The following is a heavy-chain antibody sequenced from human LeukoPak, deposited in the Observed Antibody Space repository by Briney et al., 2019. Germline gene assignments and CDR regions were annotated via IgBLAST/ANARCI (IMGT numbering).Heavy chain of an antibody. V-gene: IGHV4-39*01. D-gene: IGHD3-16*01. Sequence: PSETLSLTCTVSGGSISSSSYYWGWIRQPPGKGLEWIGSIYYSGSTYSNPSLKSRVPISVDTSKNQFSLKLSSVTAADTAVYYCAGEDYVRGSYRRGSWKFDYWGQGTLVTVSS. CDR2: IYYSGST. CDR3: AGEDYVRGSYRRGSWKFDY. CDR1: GGSISSSSYY. J-gene: IGHJ4*02.